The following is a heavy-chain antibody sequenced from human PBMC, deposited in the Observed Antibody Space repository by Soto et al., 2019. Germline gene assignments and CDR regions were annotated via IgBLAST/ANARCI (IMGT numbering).Heavy chain of an antibody. CDR3: AREGDYVWGSYRSAHY. J-gene: IGHJ4*02. D-gene: IGHD3-16*02. CDR2: INHSGST. V-gene: IGHV4-34*01. Sequence: PSETLSLTCAVYGGSFSGYYWSWIRQPPGKGLEWIGEINHSGSTNYNPSLKSRVNISVDTSKNQLSLKLSSVTAADTVVYYCAREGDYVWGSYRSAHYWGQGTLVTVSS. CDR1: GGSFSGYY.